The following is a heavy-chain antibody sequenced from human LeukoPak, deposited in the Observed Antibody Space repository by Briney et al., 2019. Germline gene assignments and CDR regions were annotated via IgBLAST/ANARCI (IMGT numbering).Heavy chain of an antibody. J-gene: IGHJ4*02. CDR1: GFTFSSYG. Sequence: PGGSLRLSCAASGFTFSSYGMHWVRQAPGKGLVWVSRINSDGSSTTYADSVKGRFTVSRDNAKNTLYLQMISLRAEDTAVYYCARESQSQGRYFDYWGQGTLVTVSS. CDR3: ARESQSQGRYFDY. V-gene: IGHV3-74*01. CDR2: INSDGSST.